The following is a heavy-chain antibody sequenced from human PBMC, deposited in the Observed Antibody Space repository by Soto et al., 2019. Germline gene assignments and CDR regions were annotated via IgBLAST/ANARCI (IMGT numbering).Heavy chain of an antibody. V-gene: IGHV3-9*01. J-gene: IGHJ3*02. CDR2: ISWNSGSI. CDR3: AELGGGEYSYESSAPEDAFDI. CDR1: GFTFDDYA. D-gene: IGHD3-22*01. Sequence: EVQLVESGGGLVQPGRSLRLSCAASGFTFDDYAMHWVRQAPGKGLEWVSGISWNSGSIGYADSVKGRFTISRDHAKNTLYQQLNSLRAEDTACYYCAELGGGEYSYESSAPEDAFDIWGQGTMVTVSS.